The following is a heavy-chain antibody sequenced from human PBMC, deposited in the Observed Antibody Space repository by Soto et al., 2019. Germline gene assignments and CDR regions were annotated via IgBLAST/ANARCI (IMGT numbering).Heavy chain of an antibody. CDR2: IYHSGST. V-gene: IGHV4-30-2*01. Sequence: TLSLTCAVSGGSISSGGYSWSWIRQPPGKGLEWIGYIYHSGSTYYNPSLKSRVTISVDRSKNQFSLKLSSVTAADTAVYYCASRSGWYGGGFDYWGQGTLVTVSS. J-gene: IGHJ4*02. CDR1: GGSISSGGYS. D-gene: IGHD6-19*01. CDR3: ASRSGWYGGGFDY.